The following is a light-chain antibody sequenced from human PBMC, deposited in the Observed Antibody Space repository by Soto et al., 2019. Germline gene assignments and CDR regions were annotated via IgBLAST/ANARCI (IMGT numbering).Light chain of an antibody. V-gene: IGLV1-40*01. Sequence: QSVLTQPPSVSGAPGQGVTISCTGSSSNIGAPYDVHWYQHLPGTAPKLLIYGGNNRPSGVPDRFSGSKSDTSASLAISGLRSEDEADYYCAAWDDSLSGWVFGGGTKLTVL. CDR2: GGN. CDR1: SSNIGAPYD. J-gene: IGLJ3*02. CDR3: AAWDDSLSGWV.